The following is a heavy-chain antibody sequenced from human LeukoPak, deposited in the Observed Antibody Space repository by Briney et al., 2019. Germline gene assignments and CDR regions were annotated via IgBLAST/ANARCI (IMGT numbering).Heavy chain of an antibody. V-gene: IGHV1-2*02. J-gene: IGHJ4*02. D-gene: IGHD3-22*01. CDR2: INPNSGGT. Sequence: ASVKVSCKASGYTFTGYYMHWVRQAPGQGLEWMGWINPNSGGTNYAQKFQGRVTMTRDTSISTAYMELSRLRSDGTAVYYCARDPSPYYYDSSGYYFDYWGQGTLVTVSS. CDR1: GYTFTGYY. CDR3: ARDPSPYYYDSSGYYFDY.